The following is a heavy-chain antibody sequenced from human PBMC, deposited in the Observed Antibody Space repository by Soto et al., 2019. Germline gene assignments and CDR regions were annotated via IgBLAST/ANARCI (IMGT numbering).Heavy chain of an antibody. CDR3: ARSSLGIVVTNLDY. J-gene: IGHJ4*01. D-gene: IGHD2-21*01. CDR1: RFTFSTYE. CDR2: ITSSSFYI. Sequence: GGSLRLSCAASRFTFSTYEMHWVRQAPGRGLEFVASITSSSFYIHYGGSSKGRFTVSRDNAQNSLYLHMTSLRAEDTAVYYCARSSLGIVVTNLDYWGHGTLVTVSS. V-gene: IGHV3-21*01.